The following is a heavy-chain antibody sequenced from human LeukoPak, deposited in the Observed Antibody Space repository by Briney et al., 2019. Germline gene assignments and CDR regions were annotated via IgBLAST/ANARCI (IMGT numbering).Heavy chain of an antibody. CDR3: ARPGGYDSSGYYLTN. J-gene: IGHJ4*02. V-gene: IGHV4-34*01. CDR2: INHSGST. D-gene: IGHD3-22*01. CDR1: GGSFSGYY. Sequence: SETLSLTCAVYGGSFSGYYWSWIRQPPGKGLEWIGEINHSGSTNYNPSLKSRVTISVDTSKNQFSLKLSSVTAADTAVYYCARPGGYDSSGYYLTNWGRGTLVTVSS.